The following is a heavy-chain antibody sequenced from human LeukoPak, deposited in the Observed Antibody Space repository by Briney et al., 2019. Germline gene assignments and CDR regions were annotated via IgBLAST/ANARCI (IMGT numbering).Heavy chain of an antibody. J-gene: IGHJ4*02. D-gene: IGHD1-26*01. CDR3: ARSTTFDY. V-gene: IGHV4-59*01. CDR1: GGSISSYY. Sequence: SETLSLTCTVSGGSISSYYWSWIRQPPGKGLEWIGYIYYSGSTNYNPSLKSRVTISVDTSKNQFSLKLSSVTAADTAVYYCARSTTFDYWGQGTLVTVSS. CDR2: IYYSGST.